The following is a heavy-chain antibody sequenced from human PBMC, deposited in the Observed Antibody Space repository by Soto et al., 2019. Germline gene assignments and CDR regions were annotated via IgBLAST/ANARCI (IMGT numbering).Heavy chain of an antibody. CDR3: ERVGELRYFDWLTSYGMDV. Sequence: QVQLQESGPGLVKPSQTLSLTCTVSGGSISSGGYYWSWIRQHPGKGLEWIGYIYYSGSTYYNPSLKRLVTISVDPSKNQSSLKLSSVTAADTAVYYCERVGELRYFDWLTSYGMDVWGQGTTVNVSS. V-gene: IGHV4-31*01. CDR2: IYYSGST. CDR1: GGSISSGGYY. J-gene: IGHJ6*02. D-gene: IGHD3-9*01.